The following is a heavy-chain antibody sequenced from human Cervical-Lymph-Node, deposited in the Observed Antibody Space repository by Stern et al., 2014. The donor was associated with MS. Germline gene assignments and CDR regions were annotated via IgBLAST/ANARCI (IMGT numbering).Heavy chain of an antibody. CDR2: ITSSGRTF. V-gene: IGHV3-11*01. CDR3: ARVDFQADIMVGNDH. D-gene: IGHD1-26*01. J-gene: IGHJ4*02. Sequence: QVQLVESGGDLVKPGGSLRLSCAASGFTFSDYYMSWIRQAPGRGLEWISYITSSGRTFYYADSVKGRFTISRDNAKNSLYLQMNSLRAEDTAVYFCARVDFQADIMVGNDHWGQGTLVTVSP. CDR1: GFTFSDYY.